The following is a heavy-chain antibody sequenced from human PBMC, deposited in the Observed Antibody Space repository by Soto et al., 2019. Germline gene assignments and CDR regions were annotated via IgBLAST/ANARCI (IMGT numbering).Heavy chain of an antibody. CDR1: GGSFIGYY. J-gene: IGHJ4*02. V-gene: IGHV4-34*01. Sequence: SETLSLTCAVYGGSFIGYYWSWMRQPPGKGLEWIGEINHSGSTNYNPSLKSRVTISVDTSKNQFSLKLSSVTAADTAVYYCARGIIRDDILTGYSYDYWGQGTLVTVS. D-gene: IGHD3-9*01. CDR3: ARGIIRDDILTGYSYDY. CDR2: INHSGST.